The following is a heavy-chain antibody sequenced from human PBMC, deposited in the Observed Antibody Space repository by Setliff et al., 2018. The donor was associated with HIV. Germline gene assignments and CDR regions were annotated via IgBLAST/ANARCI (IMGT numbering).Heavy chain of an antibody. D-gene: IGHD5-18*01. J-gene: IGHJ4*01. CDR1: EFTFSSYA. V-gene: IGHV3-33*03. Sequence: PGGSLRLSCAASEFTFSSYAMHWVRQAAGKGLEWVAVIWYDGSEKHYADSVKGRFTISRDNDKNTLYLQMDSLRVEDTAVYYCAGGYAFRVDTAENLDYWGRGTLVTVSS. CDR2: IWYDGSEK. CDR3: AGGYAFRVDTAENLDY.